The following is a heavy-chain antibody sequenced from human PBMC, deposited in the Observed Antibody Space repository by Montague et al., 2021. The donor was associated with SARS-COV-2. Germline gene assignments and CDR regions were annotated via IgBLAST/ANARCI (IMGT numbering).Heavy chain of an antibody. J-gene: IGHJ3*01. CDR2: ISYDGAKN. D-gene: IGHD3-22*01. V-gene: IGHV3-30*03. CDR3: ASSGCDSRANLNAFHY. Sequence: SWRISCAASGFNFWSYVMHWVCQAPGKGPEWVALISYDGAKNYYVDSVKGRFTISRDNSKNTLYLQMDSLRDEDTAVYYCASSGCDSRANLNAFHYWGQGTMVSVTS. CDR1: GFNFWSYV.